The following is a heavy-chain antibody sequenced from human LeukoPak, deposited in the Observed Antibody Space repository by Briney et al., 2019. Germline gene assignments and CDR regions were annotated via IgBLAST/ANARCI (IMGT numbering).Heavy chain of an antibody. D-gene: IGHD3-10*01. V-gene: IGHV3-30-3*01. CDR3: ARDDYYGTKIPFYYYYYGMDV. CDR2: ISYDGSNK. CDR1: EFVLSSYA. Sequence: GGSLRLSCEASEFVLSSYAMSWVRQAPGKGLEWVAVISYDGSNKYYADSVKGRFTISRDNSKNTLYLQMNSLRAEDTAVYYCARDDYYGTKIPFYYYYYGMDVWGQGTTVTVSS. J-gene: IGHJ6*02.